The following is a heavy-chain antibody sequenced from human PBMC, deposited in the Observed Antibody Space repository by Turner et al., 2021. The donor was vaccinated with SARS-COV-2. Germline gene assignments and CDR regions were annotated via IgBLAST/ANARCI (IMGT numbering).Heavy chain of an antibody. J-gene: IGHJ6*02. V-gene: IGHV4-39*01. CDR1: GGSISSSSYY. CDR3: ASQEALVPSYYYYYYGMDV. D-gene: IGHD3-10*01. Sequence: QLQLQESRPGQVKPSETLSLTCTVSGGSISSSSYYWGWIRQPPGKGLEWIGSIYYSGSTYYNPSLKSRVTISVDTSKNQFSLKLSSVTAADTAVYYCASQEALVPSYYYYYYGMDVWGQGTTVTVSS. CDR2: IYYSGST.